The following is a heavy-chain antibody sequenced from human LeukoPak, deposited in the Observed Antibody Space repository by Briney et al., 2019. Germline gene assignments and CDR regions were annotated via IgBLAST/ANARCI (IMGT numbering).Heavy chain of an antibody. CDR2: IYHSGET. CDR3: ARGRLQLWSFPLPYNHYAIDV. CDR1: GGSISSTSYY. J-gene: IGHJ6*02. V-gene: IGHV4-39*07. Sequence: SETLSLTCRVSGGSISSTSYYWGWIRQPPGKGLEWIASIYHSGETFYNPSLESRVAISVDTSNNEVFLDLYSVTAADTAVYFCARGRLQLWSFPLPYNHYAIDVWGQGTTVTVSS. D-gene: IGHD5-18*01.